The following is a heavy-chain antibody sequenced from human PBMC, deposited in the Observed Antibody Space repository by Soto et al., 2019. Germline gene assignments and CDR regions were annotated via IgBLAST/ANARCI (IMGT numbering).Heavy chain of an antibody. J-gene: IGHJ6*02. CDR2: INGDETTT. Sequence: EMQLVESGGGLGQPGGSLRLSCAASDFSISTFWMHWVRQGPGKGLVWVSRINGDETTTEYADFVKGRFTVSRDNAKNTVYLPMNSLRAEDTALYYCARGYDFWSGYYRPHGLDIWGQGTAVTVSS. V-gene: IGHV3-74*01. CDR1: DFSISTFW. CDR3: ARGYDFWSGYYRPHGLDI. D-gene: IGHD3-3*01.